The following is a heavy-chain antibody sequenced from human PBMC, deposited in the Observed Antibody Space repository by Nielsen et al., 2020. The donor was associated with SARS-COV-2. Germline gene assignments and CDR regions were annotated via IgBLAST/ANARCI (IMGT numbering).Heavy chain of an antibody. J-gene: IGHJ6*03. CDR2: ISSSSSYI. D-gene: IGHD4-11*01. V-gene: IGHV3-21*01. CDR1: GFTFSSYS. Sequence: GGSLRLSCAASGFTFSSYSMNWVRQAPGKGLEWVSSISSSSSYIYYADSVKGRFTISRDNAKNSLYLQMNSLRAEDTAVYYCARVPTFYSNYGDYYYYYMDVWGKGTTVTVSS. CDR3: ARVPTFYSNYGDYYYYYMDV.